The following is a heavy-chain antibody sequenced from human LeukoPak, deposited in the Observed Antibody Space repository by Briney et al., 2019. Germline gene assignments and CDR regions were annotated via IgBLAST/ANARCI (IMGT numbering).Heavy chain of an antibody. V-gene: IGHV4-38-2*02. CDR1: GYSISSGYY. D-gene: IGHD2-15*01. J-gene: IGHJ4*02. CDR2: IYHSGST. CDR3: ARDRPGGGGASDY. Sequence: SETLSLTCAVSGYSISSGYYWGWIRQPPGKGLEWIGTIYHSGSTYYNPSLKNRVTMSVDTSKNQFSLKLSSVTAADTAVYYCARDRPGGGGASDYWGQGTLVTVSS.